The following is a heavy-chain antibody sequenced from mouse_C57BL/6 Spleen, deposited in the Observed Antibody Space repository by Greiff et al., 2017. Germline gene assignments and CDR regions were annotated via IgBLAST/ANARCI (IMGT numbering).Heavy chain of an antibody. D-gene: IGHD1-1*01. J-gene: IGHJ4*01. V-gene: IGHV1-53*01. CDR3: AREGGYGSSYGGYAMDY. Sequence: QVQLQQPGTELVKPGASVKLSCKASGYTFTSYWMHWVKQRPGQGLEWIGNINPSNGGTNYNEKFKSKATLTVDKSSSTAYMQLSSRTSEDSAVYYCAREGGYGSSYGGYAMDYWGQGTSVTVSS. CDR2: INPSNGGT. CDR1: GYTFTSYW.